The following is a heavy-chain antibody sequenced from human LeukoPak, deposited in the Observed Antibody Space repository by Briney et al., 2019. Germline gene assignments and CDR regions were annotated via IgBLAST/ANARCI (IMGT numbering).Heavy chain of an antibody. D-gene: IGHD3-22*01. CDR3: AREEDSSGYSSPFGY. J-gene: IGHJ4*02. CDR2: IYTSGST. CDR1: GGSISSYY. V-gene: IGHV4-4*07. Sequence: SETLSLTCTVSGGSISSYYWSWIRQPAGKGLEWIGRIYTSGSTNYNPSLKSRVTMSVDTSKNQFSLKLSSVTAADTAVYYCAREEDSSGYSSPFGYWGQGTLVTVSS.